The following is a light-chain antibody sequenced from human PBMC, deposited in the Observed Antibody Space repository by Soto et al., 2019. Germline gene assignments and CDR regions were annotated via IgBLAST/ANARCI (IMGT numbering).Light chain of an antibody. CDR2: DVD. CDR1: QSIDRW. Sequence: IQMTQSPSTLSASVGDRGTITCRASQSIDRWLAWYQQRPGRAPKLLIYDVDNLETGVPSRFSGSGSETEFTLTISSLQPDDFAIYYCQQYNSYPLTFGGGTKVDIK. V-gene: IGKV1-5*01. CDR3: QQYNSYPLT. J-gene: IGKJ4*01.